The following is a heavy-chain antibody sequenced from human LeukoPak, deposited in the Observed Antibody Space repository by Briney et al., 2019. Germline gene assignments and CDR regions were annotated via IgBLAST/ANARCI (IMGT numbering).Heavy chain of an antibody. CDR2: IYYSGRT. CDR3: ARDRPGGSSLDY. V-gene: IGHV4-30-4*07. J-gene: IGHJ4*02. Sequence: PSQTLSLTCAVSGGSISSGGYSWSWIRQPPGKGLEWIGYIYYSGRTNFNPSLKSRVTMSVDTSKNQFSLKLSSVTAADTAVYYCARDRPGGSSLDYWGQGTLVTVSS. CDR1: GGSISSGGYS. D-gene: IGHD1-26*01.